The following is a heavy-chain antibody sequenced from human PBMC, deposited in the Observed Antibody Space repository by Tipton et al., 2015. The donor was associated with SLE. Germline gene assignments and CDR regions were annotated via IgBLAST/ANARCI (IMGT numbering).Heavy chain of an antibody. V-gene: IGHV3-74*01. CDR3: ANDYNHDNPDYN. CDR1: GFTFSSYW. D-gene: IGHD4-11*01. Sequence: GSLRLSCAASGFTFSSYWMHWVRQAPGTGLVWVSRINSDGSSTAYADSVQGRFTISRDNAKNTLYLQMNGLRAEDTAVYYCANDYNHDNPDYNWGQGTLVIVSS. J-gene: IGHJ4*02. CDR2: INSDGSST.